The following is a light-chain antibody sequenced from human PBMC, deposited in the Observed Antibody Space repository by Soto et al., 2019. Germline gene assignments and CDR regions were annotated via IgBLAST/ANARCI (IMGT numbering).Light chain of an antibody. CDR1: QGINRW. V-gene: IGKV1-12*01. CDR3: QQRSHWPPIT. J-gene: IGKJ5*01. CDR2: AAS. Sequence: DIQMTQSPSTLSVSVGDRVTITCRASQGINRWLAWYQQKPGKAPKLLIYAASTLQSGVPSRFSGSGSGTDFTLTISSLEPEDAGIYYCQQRSHWPPITFGQGTRLEI.